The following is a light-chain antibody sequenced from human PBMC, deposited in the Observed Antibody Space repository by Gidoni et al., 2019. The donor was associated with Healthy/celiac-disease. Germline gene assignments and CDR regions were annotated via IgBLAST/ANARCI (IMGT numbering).Light chain of an antibody. CDR2: GAS. Sequence: EIVFTQSPGTLSWSPGERATLSCRASQSVSSSYLAWYQQKPGQAPRLLIYGASSRATGIPDRFSGSGSGTDFTLTISRLEPEDVAVYYWQQYGSSTLTFGGGTKVEIK. CDR1: QSVSSSY. V-gene: IGKV3-20*01. J-gene: IGKJ4*01. CDR3: QQYGSSTLT.